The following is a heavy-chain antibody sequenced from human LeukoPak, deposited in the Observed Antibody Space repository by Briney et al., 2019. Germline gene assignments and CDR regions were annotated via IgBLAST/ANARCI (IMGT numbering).Heavy chain of an antibody. J-gene: IGHJ4*02. CDR3: ARVTGGSGSYYSPLHYYFDY. V-gene: IGHV4-30-2*05. CDR1: GGSISSGGYS. D-gene: IGHD3-10*01. Sequence: SQTLSLTCAVSGGSISSGGYSWSWIRQPPGKGLEWIGYIYYSGSTYYNPSLKSRVTISVDTSKNQFSLKLSSVTAADTAVYYCARVTGGSGSYYSPLHYYFDYWGQGTLVTVSS. CDR2: IYYSGST.